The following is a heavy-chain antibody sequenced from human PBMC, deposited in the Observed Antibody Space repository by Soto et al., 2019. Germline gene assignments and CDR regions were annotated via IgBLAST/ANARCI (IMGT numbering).Heavy chain of an antibody. V-gene: IGHV1-69*13. J-gene: IGHJ4*02. CDR3: ARGRFTGSRWPYFES. D-gene: IGHD6-13*01. CDR2: IIPVSGTP. CDR1: EGTFSDNA. Sequence: SVKVSCKASEGTFSDNAISWMRQAPGQGLEWLGGIIPVSGTPYYAQSFQGRVTISADDSSSTAYLDLTSLKSDDTAIYFCARGRFTGSRWPYFESWGPGTPVTVSS.